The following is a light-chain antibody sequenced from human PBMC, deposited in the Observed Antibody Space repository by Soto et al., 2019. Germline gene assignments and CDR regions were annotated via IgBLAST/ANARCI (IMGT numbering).Light chain of an antibody. V-gene: IGKV3-20*01. CDR3: QQYGSSPPGGT. CDR2: GAS. Sequence: EIVLTQSPGTLSLSPGERATLSCRASQSVSSSYLAWYQQKPGQAPRLLIYGASSRAIGIPDRFSGSGSGTDFTLTISRLEPEDFAVYYCQQYGSSPPGGTFGQGTKLEIK. J-gene: IGKJ2*02. CDR1: QSVSSSY.